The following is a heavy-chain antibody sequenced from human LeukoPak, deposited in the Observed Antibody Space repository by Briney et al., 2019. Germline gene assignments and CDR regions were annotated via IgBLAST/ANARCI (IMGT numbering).Heavy chain of an antibody. J-gene: IGHJ4*02. D-gene: IGHD3-10*01. Sequence: GGSLRLSCAASGFTFSSYGMHWVRQAPGKGLEWVAFIRYDGSNKYYADSVKGRFTISRDNSMNTLYLQMNSLRAEDTAVYYCAKDYYGSGSYFIYWGQGTLVTVSS. CDR2: IRYDGSNK. CDR1: GFTFSSYG. V-gene: IGHV3-30*02. CDR3: AKDYYGSGSYFIY.